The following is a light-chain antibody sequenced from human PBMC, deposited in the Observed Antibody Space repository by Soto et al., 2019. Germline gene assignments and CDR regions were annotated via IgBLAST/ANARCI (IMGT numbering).Light chain of an antibody. CDR1: QGISKY. Sequence: AIRMTPFPSSLSASTGDRVTITCRASQGISKYLVWYQQKPGKAPKVLIHAASTLQGGVSSRFSGSGSGTDFTLTINSLQSEDFATYYCQHYYTYPWTFGQGTKVE. J-gene: IGKJ1*01. CDR2: AAS. V-gene: IGKV1-8*01. CDR3: QHYYTYPWT.